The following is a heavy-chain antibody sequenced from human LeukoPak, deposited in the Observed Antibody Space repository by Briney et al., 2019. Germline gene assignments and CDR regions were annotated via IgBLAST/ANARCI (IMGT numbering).Heavy chain of an antibody. V-gene: IGHV4-59*01. CDR3: ARVTSGLDY. J-gene: IGHJ4*02. CDR1: GGSIRSYY. D-gene: IGHD3-10*01. CDR2: IYFSGST. Sequence: PETLSLTCTVSGGSIRSYYWSWIRQPPGKGLEWIGFIYFSGSTNYNPSLKSRVTISVDTSKNQFSLKLSSVIAADTAVYYCARVTSGLDYWGQGTLVTVSS.